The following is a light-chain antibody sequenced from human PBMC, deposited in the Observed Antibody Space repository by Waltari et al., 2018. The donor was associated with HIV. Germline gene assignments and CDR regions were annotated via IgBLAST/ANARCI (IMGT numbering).Light chain of an antibody. CDR1: ALPKTY. Sequence: SYELTQPPSVSVFPGQTARLTCSGDALPKTYVYWYQQKAGEAPLLVIYEDTKRGSGIPVRLSGSTSGTVATLTITAAQVDDEADYYCSSADTSGIVFGGGTKLTVL. CDR3: SSADTSGIV. CDR2: EDT. V-gene: IGLV3-10*01. J-gene: IGLJ2*01.